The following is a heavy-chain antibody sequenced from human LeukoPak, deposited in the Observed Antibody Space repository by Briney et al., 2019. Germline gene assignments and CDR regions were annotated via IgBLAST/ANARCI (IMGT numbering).Heavy chain of an antibody. J-gene: IGHJ3*02. V-gene: IGHV4-59*01. D-gene: IGHD3-10*01. CDR3: ARVGDLDYYGSGPAFDI. Sequence: SETLSLTCTVSGGSISSYYWSWIRQPPGKGLEWIGYIYYSGSTNYNPSLKSRVTISVDTSKNQFSLKLSSVTAADTAVYYCARVGDLDYYGSGPAFDIWGQGTMVTVSS. CDR2: IYYSGST. CDR1: GGSISSYY.